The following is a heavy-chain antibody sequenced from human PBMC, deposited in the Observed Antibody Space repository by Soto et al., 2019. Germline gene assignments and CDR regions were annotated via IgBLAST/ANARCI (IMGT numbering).Heavy chain of an antibody. D-gene: IGHD6-13*01. CDR2: IYWNGDK. V-gene: IGHV2-5*01. J-gene: IGHJ4*02. CDR3: AHSTLPRNSRWYSGYFDY. CDR1: GFSLSTSGVG. Sequence: SGPTLVNPTQTLTLTCTFSGFSLSTSGVGVGWIRQPPGKALEWLALIYWNGDKRYSPSLKSRLTITKDTSKNQVVLTMTNMDPVDTATYYCAHSTLPRNSRWYSGYFDYWGQGTLVTVSS.